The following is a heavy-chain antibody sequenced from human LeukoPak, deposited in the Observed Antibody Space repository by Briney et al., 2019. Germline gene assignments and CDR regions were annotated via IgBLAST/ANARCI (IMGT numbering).Heavy chain of an antibody. Sequence: GGSLRLSCAASGFTFSSYWMHWVRQAPGQGLVWVSRINSDVGSTRYADSVKGRFTISRDNAKNTLYLQMNSLRAEDTAVYYCARNDFWSGYFMDYWGQGTLVTVSS. J-gene: IGHJ4*02. CDR1: GFTFSSYW. V-gene: IGHV3-74*01. CDR3: ARNDFWSGYFMDY. CDR2: INSDVGST. D-gene: IGHD3-3*01.